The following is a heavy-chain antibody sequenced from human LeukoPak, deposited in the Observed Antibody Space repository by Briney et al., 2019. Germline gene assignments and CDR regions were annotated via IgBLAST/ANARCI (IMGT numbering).Heavy chain of an antibody. CDR1: GYTFTSYD. D-gene: IGHD3-3*01. Sequence: ASVTVSCKASGYTFTSYDINWVRQATGQGLEWMGWMNPNSGNTGYAQKFQGRVTITRNTSLSTAYMELSSLRSEDTAVYYCARGRTRITIFGVVPGAFDIWGQGTMVTVSS. CDR2: MNPNSGNT. J-gene: IGHJ3*02. CDR3: ARGRTRITIFGVVPGAFDI. V-gene: IGHV1-8*01.